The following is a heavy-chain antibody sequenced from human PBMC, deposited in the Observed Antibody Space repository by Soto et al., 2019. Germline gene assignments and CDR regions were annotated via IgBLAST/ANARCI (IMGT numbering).Heavy chain of an antibody. J-gene: IGHJ4*02. V-gene: IGHV3-23*01. D-gene: IGHD2-2*01. CDR3: AKTLIVVVPAAYPAPFDY. CDR2: ISGSGGST. CDR1: GFTFSSYA. Sequence: PGGSLRLCCAASGFTFSSYAMSWVRQAPGKGLEWVSAISGSGGSTYYADSVKGRFTISRDNSKNTLYLQMNSLRAEDTAVYYCAKTLIVVVPAAYPAPFDYWGQGTLVTVSS.